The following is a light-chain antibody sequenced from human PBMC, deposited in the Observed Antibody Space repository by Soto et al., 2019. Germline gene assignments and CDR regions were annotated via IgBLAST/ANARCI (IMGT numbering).Light chain of an antibody. CDR1: SSDVGGYKY. CDR3: SSYTSSSSLVV. V-gene: IGLV2-14*01. J-gene: IGLJ2*01. Sequence: QSVLTQPASVSGSPGQSVTISCTGTSSDVGGYKYVSWYQQHPGKAPKLMIYEVSNRPSGVSTRFSGSKSGNTASLTISGLQAEDEADYYCSSYTSSSSLVVFGGGTQLTVL. CDR2: EVS.